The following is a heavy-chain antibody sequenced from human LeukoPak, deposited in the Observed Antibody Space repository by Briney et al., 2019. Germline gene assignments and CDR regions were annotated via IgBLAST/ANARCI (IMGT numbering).Heavy chain of an antibody. V-gene: IGHV1-18*01. J-gene: IGHJ6*01. CDR2: ISAYNGNT. D-gene: IGHD3/OR15-3a*01. CDR3: ARRSGGRDWPYQHRMDV. CDR1: GYTFTSYG. Sequence: ASVKVSCKASGYTFTSYGISWVRQAPGQGLEWMGWISAYNGNTNYAQKLQGRVTMTTDTSTSAAYMELRSLRSDDTAVYYCARRSGGRDWPYQHRMDVWGPGNPGSVSS.